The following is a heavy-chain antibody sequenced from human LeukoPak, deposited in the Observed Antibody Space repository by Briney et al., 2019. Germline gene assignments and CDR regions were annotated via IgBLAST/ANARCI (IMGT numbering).Heavy chain of an antibody. CDR1: GFIFSNFT. CDR3: AKDPAKTNYYYYVMDA. Sequence: GRSLSLSCADSGFIFSNFTMHWVRQAPGKGLEWVALISYDGGNTYYADSVKGRFTISRDNSKNTLYLQMNSLRSGDTAVYYCAKDPAKTNYYYYVMDAWGQGTMVTVSS. D-gene: IGHD1/OR15-1a*01. CDR2: ISYDGGNT. V-gene: IGHV3-30*18. J-gene: IGHJ6*02.